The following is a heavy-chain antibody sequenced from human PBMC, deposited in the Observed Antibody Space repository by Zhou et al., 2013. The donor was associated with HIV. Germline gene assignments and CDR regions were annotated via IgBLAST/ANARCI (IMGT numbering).Heavy chain of an antibody. CDR1: GYIFSDYY. D-gene: IGHD1-26*01. Sequence: QVQLVQSGAEVKKPGASVKVSCKASGYIFSDYYMHWVRQAPGQGLEWMGWINPNSDARNYAQKFQGRVTVTRDTSISTAYMELSRLTSDDTAVYYCARGESVSRDFDYWGQGTLVTVSS. CDR2: INPNSDAR. V-gene: IGHV1-2*02. J-gene: IGHJ4*02. CDR3: ARGESVSRDFDY.